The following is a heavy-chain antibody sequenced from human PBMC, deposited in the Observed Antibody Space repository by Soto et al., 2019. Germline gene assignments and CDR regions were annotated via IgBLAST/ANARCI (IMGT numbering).Heavy chain of an antibody. V-gene: IGHV3-23*01. CDR2: ISVSGGST. Sequence: KGLEWVSAISVSGGSTYYADSVKGRFAISRDNSKNTLYLQMNSMRAEETAVFFFFKQKTAYEIPFRSPAFLLNRSSDL. D-gene: IGHD2-15*01. CDR3: FKQKTAYEIPFRSPAFLLNRSSDL. J-gene: IGHJ2*01.